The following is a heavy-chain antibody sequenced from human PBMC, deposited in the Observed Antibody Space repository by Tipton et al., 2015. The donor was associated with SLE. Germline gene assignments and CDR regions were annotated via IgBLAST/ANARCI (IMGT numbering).Heavy chain of an antibody. CDR3: ARGWGSWPYYFDY. CDR2: IFYSGST. Sequence: LRLSCTVSGDSISCSAYYWGWVRQPPGKGLEWIGTIFYSGSTYYNPSLKSRVTISVDTSKNQFSLKLSSVTAADTAVYYCARGWGSWPYYFDYWGQGTLVTVSS. D-gene: IGHD6-13*01. CDR1: GDSISCSAYY. J-gene: IGHJ4*02. V-gene: IGHV4-39*07.